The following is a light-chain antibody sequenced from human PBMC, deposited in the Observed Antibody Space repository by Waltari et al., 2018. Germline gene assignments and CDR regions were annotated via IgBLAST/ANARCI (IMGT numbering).Light chain of an antibody. CDR2: GAS. CDR1: QSVSSN. CDR3: QQYNNWPPWT. V-gene: IGKV3-15*01. J-gene: IGKJ1*01. Sequence: EIVMTQSPATLSVSPGDRATLPCRASQSVSSNLAWYQQKPGQAPRLLIYGASTRATGIPARFSGSGSGTEFTLTISSLQSEDIAVYYCQQYNNWPPWTFGQGTKVEIK.